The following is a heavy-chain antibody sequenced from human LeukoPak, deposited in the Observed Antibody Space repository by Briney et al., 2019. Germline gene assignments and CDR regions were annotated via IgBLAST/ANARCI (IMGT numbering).Heavy chain of an antibody. CDR3: ARDGVRGPFDY. CDR2: IYYSGST. D-gene: IGHD3-10*01. V-gene: IGHV4-39*07. CDR1: GGSISSSSYY. Sequence: SETLSLTCTVSGGSISSSSYYWGWIRQPPGKGLEWIGSIYYSGSTYYNPSLKSRVTISVDTSKNQFSLKLSSVTAADTAVYYCARDGVRGPFDYWGQGTLVTVSS. J-gene: IGHJ4*02.